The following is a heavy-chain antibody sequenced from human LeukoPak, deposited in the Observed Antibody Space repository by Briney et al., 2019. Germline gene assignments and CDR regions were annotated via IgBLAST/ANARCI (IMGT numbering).Heavy chain of an antibody. D-gene: IGHD2-8*01. Sequence: ASVKVSCKASGYTFTSYDINWVRQATGQGLEWMGWMNPNSGNTGYAQKFQGRVTITADKSTSTAYMELSSLRSEDTAVYYCAGSEYCTNGVCYPYYYYYYMDVWGKGTTVTVSS. J-gene: IGHJ6*03. CDR3: AGSEYCTNGVCYPYYYYYYMDV. CDR2: MNPNSGNT. CDR1: GYTFTSYD. V-gene: IGHV1-8*03.